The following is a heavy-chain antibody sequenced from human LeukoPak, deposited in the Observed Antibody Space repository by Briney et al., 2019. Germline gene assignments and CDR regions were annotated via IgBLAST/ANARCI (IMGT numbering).Heavy chain of an antibody. CDR1: GFTFSSYA. CDR3: ARARGRGYSYGTYFDY. J-gene: IGHJ4*02. V-gene: IGHV3-30-3*01. CDR2: ISYDGSNK. D-gene: IGHD5-18*01. Sequence: PGRSLRLSCAASGFTFSSYAMHWVRQAPGKGLEWVAVISYDGSNKYYADSVKGRFTISRDNPKNTLYLQMNSLRAEDTAVYYCARARGRGYSYGTYFDYWGQGTLVTVSS.